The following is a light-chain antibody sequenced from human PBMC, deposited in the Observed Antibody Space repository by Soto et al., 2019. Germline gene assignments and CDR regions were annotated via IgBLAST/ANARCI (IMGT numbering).Light chain of an antibody. V-gene: IGLV2-14*01. CDR3: SSYTSSSTPYV. Sequence: QSVLTQPASVSGSPGQSITISCTGTSSDVGGYNYVSWYQQHPGKAPKLMIYDVSSRPSGVSNHFSGAKSGNTASLTISGLQTEDEADYYCSSYTSSSTPYVFGTGTKVTVL. J-gene: IGLJ1*01. CDR1: SSDVGGYNY. CDR2: DVS.